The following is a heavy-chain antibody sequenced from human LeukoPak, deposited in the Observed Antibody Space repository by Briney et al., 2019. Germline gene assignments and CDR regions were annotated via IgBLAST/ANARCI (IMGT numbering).Heavy chain of an antibody. Sequence: GGSLRLSCAASGFTFSSYSMNWVRQAPGKGLECVSSISSASTYIYYADSVKGRFTISRDNAKNSLYRQMISLRAEDTAMYYCARLVWDTTMADGDIDSWGQGTLLIVSS. V-gene: IGHV3-21*01. CDR1: GFTFSSYS. D-gene: IGHD5-18*01. CDR3: ARLVWDTTMADGDIDS. J-gene: IGHJ4*02. CDR2: ISSASTYI.